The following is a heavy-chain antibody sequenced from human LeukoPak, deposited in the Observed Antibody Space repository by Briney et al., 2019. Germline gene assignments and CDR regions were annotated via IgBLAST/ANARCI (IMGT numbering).Heavy chain of an antibody. J-gene: IGHJ5*02. D-gene: IGHD3-3*01. CDR2: IIPILGIA. V-gene: IGHV1-69*04. CDR1: GGTFSSYA. CDR3: ARVADYTHNWFDP. Sequence: SVKVSCTASGGTFSSYAISWVRQAPGQGLEWMGRIIPILGIANYAQKFQGRVTITADKSTSTAYMELSSLRSEDTAVYYCARVADYTHNWFDPWGQGTLVTVSS.